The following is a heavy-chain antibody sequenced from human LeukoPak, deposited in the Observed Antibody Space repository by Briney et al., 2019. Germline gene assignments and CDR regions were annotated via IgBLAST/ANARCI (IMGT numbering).Heavy chain of an antibody. D-gene: IGHD3-10*01. V-gene: IGHV4-34*01. Sequence: SETLSLTCAVYGGSFSGYYWSWIRQPPGKGLEWIGEINHSGSTNYNPSLKSRVTISVDTSKNQFSLKLSSVTAADTAVYYCARARGARVRGVPYYFDYWGQGTLVTVSS. CDR3: ARARGARVRGVPYYFDY. CDR2: INHSGST. CDR1: GGSFSGYY. J-gene: IGHJ4*02.